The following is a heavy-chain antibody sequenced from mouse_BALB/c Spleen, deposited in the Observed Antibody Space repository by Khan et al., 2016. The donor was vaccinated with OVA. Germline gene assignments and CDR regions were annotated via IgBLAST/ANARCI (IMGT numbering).Heavy chain of an antibody. D-gene: IGHD2-12*01. J-gene: IGHJ3*01. CDR1: GYTFTTYT. CDR3: AREGAYYSSDGCFSG. Sequence: VQLQESGAELARPGASVKMSCKASGYTFTTYTMHWVKQRPGQGLEWIGYINPSNGYTNYNQKFKDKSTLTADKSSSTAYMQLSSLTSDYSAVYYCAREGAYYSSDGCFSGWVQESLVTVSA. V-gene: IGHV1-4*01. CDR2: INPSNGYT.